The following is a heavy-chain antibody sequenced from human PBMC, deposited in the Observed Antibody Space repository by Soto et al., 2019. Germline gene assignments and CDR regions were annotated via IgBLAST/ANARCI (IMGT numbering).Heavy chain of an antibody. Sequence: EVHLVESGGSLVQRGGSLRLSCAASGFTFRAYWMSWVRQAPGKGLEWVANIDQDGSGKYYVDSVRGRFTISRDNAHNSLYLQTNSLRDEDTAVYFCARRREGTGRTLDYWGQGTLVTVSS. CDR2: IDQDGSGK. CDR1: GFTFRAYW. V-gene: IGHV3-7*05. J-gene: IGHJ4*02. D-gene: IGHD1-1*01. CDR3: ARRREGTGRTLDY.